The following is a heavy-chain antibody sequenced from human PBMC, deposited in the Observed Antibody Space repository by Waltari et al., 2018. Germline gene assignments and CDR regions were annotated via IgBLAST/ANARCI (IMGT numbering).Heavy chain of an antibody. CDR2: IRSKANSYAT. D-gene: IGHD3-22*01. CDR3: TSPLYYYDSSGYYL. Sequence: EVQLVESGGGLVQPGGSLRLSCAASGFTFSGSAMHWVRQASGKGLEWVGRIRSKANSYATEYAASVKGRFTITRDDSKKTAYLKMNSLKTEDTAVYYCTSPLYYYDSSGYYLWGQGTLVTVSS. J-gene: IGHJ4*02. V-gene: IGHV3-73*01. CDR1: GFTFSGSA.